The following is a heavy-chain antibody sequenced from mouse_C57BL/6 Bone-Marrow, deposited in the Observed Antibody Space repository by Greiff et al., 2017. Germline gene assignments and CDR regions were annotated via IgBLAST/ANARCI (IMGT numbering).Heavy chain of an antibody. Sequence: QVQLQQSGAELVMPGASVKLSCKASGYTFTSYWMHWVKQRPGQGLEWIGEIDPSDSYTNYTQKFKGKSTLTVDKSSSTAYMQLSSLTSEDSAVYYCARPSYYSKKGYYFDYWGQGTTLTVSS. CDR3: ARPSYYSKKGYYFDY. V-gene: IGHV1-69*01. CDR1: GYTFTSYW. CDR2: IDPSDSYT. J-gene: IGHJ2*01. D-gene: IGHD2-5*01.